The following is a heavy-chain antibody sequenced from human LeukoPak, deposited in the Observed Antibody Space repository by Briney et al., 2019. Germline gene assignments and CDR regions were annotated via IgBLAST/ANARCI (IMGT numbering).Heavy chain of an antibody. V-gene: IGHV3-7*04. Sequence: GGSLRLSCAASGFTFSSYWMSWVRPARGKGLEGVVNIKEDGSEEYYVESVKGRFTISRDNAKNSLYVQMNSLRAEDTAVYYCARDFPRWYSSSWFFDYWGQGSLVTVSS. J-gene: IGHJ4*02. CDR3: ARDFPRWYSSSWFFDY. D-gene: IGHD6-13*01. CDR1: GFTFSSYW. CDR2: IKEDGSEE.